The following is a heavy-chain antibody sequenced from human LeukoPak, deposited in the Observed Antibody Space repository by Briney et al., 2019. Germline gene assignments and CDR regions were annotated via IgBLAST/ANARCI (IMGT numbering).Heavy chain of an antibody. CDR1: GYTFTGYY. Sequence: ASVKVSCKASGYTFTGYYMHWVRQAPGQGLEWMGRINPSGGSTSYAQKFQGRVTMTRDTSTSTVYMELSSLRSEDTAVYYCARVGGDYGFGFDPWGQGTLVTVSS. J-gene: IGHJ5*02. D-gene: IGHD4-17*01. CDR2: INPSGGST. V-gene: IGHV1-46*01. CDR3: ARVGGDYGFGFDP.